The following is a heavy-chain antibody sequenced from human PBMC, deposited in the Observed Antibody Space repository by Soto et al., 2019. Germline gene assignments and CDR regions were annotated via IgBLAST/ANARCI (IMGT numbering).Heavy chain of an antibody. CDR3: AISGNPLDILTGLSFSLDY. D-gene: IGHD3-9*01. Sequence: QLQLQESGPGLVKPSETLSLTCTVSGGSISSSSYYWGWIRQPPGKGLAWIGSIYYSGSTYYNPSLKSRVTISVDTSKNQFSLKLSSVTAADTAVYYCAISGNPLDILTGLSFSLDYWGQGTLVTVSS. CDR1: GGSISSSSYY. CDR2: IYYSGST. V-gene: IGHV4-39*01. J-gene: IGHJ4*02.